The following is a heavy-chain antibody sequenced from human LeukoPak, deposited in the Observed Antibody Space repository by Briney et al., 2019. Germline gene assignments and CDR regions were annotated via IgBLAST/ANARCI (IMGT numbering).Heavy chain of an antibody. Sequence: ESGPTLVKPTQTLTLTCTFSGFSLSRTGVGVGWIRQPPGKALEWLALIYWDDDKRYSPSLKSRLTITKDTSKNQVVLKMTNMDPVDTATYYCAHSGAAGNFDYWGQGTLVTVYS. D-gene: IGHD6-13*01. CDR1: GFSLSRTGVG. J-gene: IGHJ4*02. CDR3: AHSGAAGNFDY. CDR2: IYWDDDK. V-gene: IGHV2-5*02.